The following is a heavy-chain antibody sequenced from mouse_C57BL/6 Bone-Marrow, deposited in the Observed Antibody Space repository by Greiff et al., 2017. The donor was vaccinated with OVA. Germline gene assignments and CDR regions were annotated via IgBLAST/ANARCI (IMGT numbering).Heavy chain of an antibody. D-gene: IGHD2-4*01. CDR1: GFNIKNTY. V-gene: IGHV14-3*01. CDR2: IDPANGNT. Sequence: VQLQQSVAELVRPGASVKLSCTASGFNIKNTYMHWVKQRPEQGLEWIGRIDPANGNTKYAPKFQGKATITADTSSNTAYLQLSSLTSEDTASYYGVRTWNYDYDVESAMDYWGQGTSVTVSS. CDR3: VRTWNYDYDVESAMDY. J-gene: IGHJ4*01.